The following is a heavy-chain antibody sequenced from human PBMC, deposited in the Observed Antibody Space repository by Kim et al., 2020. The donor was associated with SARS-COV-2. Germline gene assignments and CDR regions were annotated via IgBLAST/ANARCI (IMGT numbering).Heavy chain of an antibody. CDR3: ARPSSSHFDF. V-gene: IGHV3-33*05. CDR2: ISNDGATA. CDR1: GFIFRNFG. D-gene: IGHD3-10*01. Sequence: GVSLRLSCAASGFIFRNFGLHWVRQAPGKGLEWVAFISNDGATAIYADSVRGRFTISRDYSENKVYLQMDSLSAGDTAVYYCARPSSSHFDFWGQGTLVSVSS. J-gene: IGHJ4*02.